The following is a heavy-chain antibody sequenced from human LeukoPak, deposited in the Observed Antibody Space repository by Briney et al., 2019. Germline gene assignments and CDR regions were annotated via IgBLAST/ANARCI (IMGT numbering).Heavy chain of an antibody. CDR1: GFTFSIFY. CDR3: AKGHYYGSGSLDY. J-gene: IGHJ4*02. D-gene: IGHD3-10*01. Sequence: GGSLRLSCAASGFTFSIFYMSWVRQAPGKGLEWVSAIGGRDGSTYYADSVKGRFTISRDNSKNTLYVQMNSLRAEGTAVYYCAKGHYYGSGSLDYWGQGTLVTVSS. CDR2: IGGRDGST. V-gene: IGHV3-23*01.